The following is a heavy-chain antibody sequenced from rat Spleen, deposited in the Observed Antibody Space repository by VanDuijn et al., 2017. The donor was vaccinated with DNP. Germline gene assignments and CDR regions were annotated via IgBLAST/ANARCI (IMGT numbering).Heavy chain of an antibody. V-gene: IGHV5-31*01. D-gene: IGHD1-11*01. Sequence: EVQLVESGGGLVQPGRSLKLSCVASGFTFNNYWMTWIRQAPGKGLEWVATITHIDGNTYYPDSVKGRFTISRDDAKSTLYLQMDSLRSEDTATYYCATHAYGGYSESWFAYWGQGTLVTVSS. CDR1: GFTFNNYW. CDR2: ITHIDGNT. J-gene: IGHJ3*01. CDR3: ATHAYGGYSESWFAY.